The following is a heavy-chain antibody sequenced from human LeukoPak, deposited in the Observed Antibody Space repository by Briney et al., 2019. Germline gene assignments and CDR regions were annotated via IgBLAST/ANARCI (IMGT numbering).Heavy chain of an antibody. CDR3: ARDRSVVVPENWFDP. V-gene: IGHV1-18*01. Sequence: ASVKVSCKASGYTFTSYGISWVRQAPGQGLEWMGWISAYNGNTNYAQNRQGRVTMTPDTSTSTAYMELRSLRSDDTAVYYCARDRSVVVPENWFDPWGQGTLVTVSS. D-gene: IGHD2-2*01. CDR2: ISAYNGNT. CDR1: GYTFTSYG. J-gene: IGHJ5*02.